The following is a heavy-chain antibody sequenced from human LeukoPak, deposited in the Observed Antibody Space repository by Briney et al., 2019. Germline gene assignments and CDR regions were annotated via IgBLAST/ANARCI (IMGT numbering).Heavy chain of an antibody. J-gene: IGHJ6*02. V-gene: IGHV1-69*04. CDR2: IIPILGIA. D-gene: IGHD6-19*01. Sequence: ASVKVSCKASGGTFSSYAISWVRQAPGQGLEWMGRIIPILGIANYAQKFQGRVTITADKSTSTAYMELSSLRSEDTAVYYCATPVFSSYYGMDVWGQGTTVTVSS. CDR1: GGTFSSYA. CDR3: ATPVFSSYYGMDV.